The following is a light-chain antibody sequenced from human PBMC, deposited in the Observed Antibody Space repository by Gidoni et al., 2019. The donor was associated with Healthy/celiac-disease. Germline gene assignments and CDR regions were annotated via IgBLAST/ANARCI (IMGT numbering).Light chain of an antibody. Sequence: EIVMTQSPATLSVSPGERATLSCRASQSVSSNLAWYQQKPGQAPRLLIYVASTRATGIPASFSGSGSGTEFTLTISSLPSEDFAVFYCQQYNNWPRTFGQGTKLEIK. CDR1: QSVSSN. J-gene: IGKJ2*01. CDR2: VAS. V-gene: IGKV3-15*01. CDR3: QQYNNWPRT.